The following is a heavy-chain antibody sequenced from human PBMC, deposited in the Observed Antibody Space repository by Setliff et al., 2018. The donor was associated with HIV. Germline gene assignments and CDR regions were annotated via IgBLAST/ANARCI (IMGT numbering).Heavy chain of an antibody. V-gene: IGHV4-39*02. CDR3: ARRAANGLFDY. J-gene: IGHJ4*02. CDR2: IYYTGNT. D-gene: IGHD2-15*01. CDR1: GGSISSYSYF. Sequence: SETLSLTCTVSGGSISSYSYFWGWIRQPPGKGLEWIGNIYYTGNTYYNPSLKSRVTISVDTSKNHFSLKLSSVTAADTAVYYCARRAANGLFDYWGQGTLVTVSS.